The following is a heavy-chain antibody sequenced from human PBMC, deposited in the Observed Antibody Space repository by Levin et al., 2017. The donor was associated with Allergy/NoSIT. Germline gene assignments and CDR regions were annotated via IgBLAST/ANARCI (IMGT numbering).Heavy chain of an antibody. V-gene: IGHV3-74*01. CDR2: INKDGSTT. J-gene: IGHJ4*02. CDR1: GFTFSSYW. D-gene: IGHD6-19*01. Sequence: AGGSLRLSCAASGFTFSSYWMHWVRQAPGKGLVWVSRINKDGSTTTYVDSVKGRFSISRDNAKNTFYLQMNSLRAEDTAVYYCARAGVSSGWSYHFDYWGQGTLVTVSS. CDR3: ARAGVSSGWSYHFDY.